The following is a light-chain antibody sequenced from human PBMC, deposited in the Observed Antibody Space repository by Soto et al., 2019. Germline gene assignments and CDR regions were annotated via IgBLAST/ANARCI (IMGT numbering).Light chain of an antibody. CDR3: QQYNSSPWT. V-gene: IGKV1-27*01. J-gene: IGKJ1*01. CDR1: QGISTY. Sequence: DIQMTQSPSSLSASVGDRVTITCRASQGISTYFAWYQQKPGKVPKLLIYDASTLQSGVPSRFSGSGSGTDFTLTISSLQPDDVATYYCQQYNSSPWTFGQGTKVEIK. CDR2: DAS.